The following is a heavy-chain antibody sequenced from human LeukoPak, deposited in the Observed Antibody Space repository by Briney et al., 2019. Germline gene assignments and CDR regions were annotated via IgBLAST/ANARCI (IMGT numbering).Heavy chain of an antibody. Sequence: GGSLRLSCAASGFTFSSYSMNWVRQAPGKGLEWVSSISSSDTYIYHADSVKGRFTISRDNAKNSLYLQMNSLRAEDTAVYYCARDPGAVRSYWGQGTLVTVSS. CDR3: ARDPGAVRSY. CDR2: ISSSDTYI. CDR1: GFTFSSYS. V-gene: IGHV3-21*01. D-gene: IGHD1-14*01. J-gene: IGHJ4*02.